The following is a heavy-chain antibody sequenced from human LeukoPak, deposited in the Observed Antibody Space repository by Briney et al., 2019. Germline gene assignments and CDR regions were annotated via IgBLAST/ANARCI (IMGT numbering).Heavy chain of an antibody. CDR3: ATGPPFALYCSSTSCYTGGFFDY. Sequence: EASVKVSCKVSEYRLTELSMHWVRQAPGKGLEWMGGFDPEDGETIYAQKFQGRVTMTEDTSTDTAYMELSSLRSEDTAVYYCATGPPFALYCSSTSCYTGGFFDYWGQGTQVTVSS. CDR1: EYRLTELS. J-gene: IGHJ4*02. D-gene: IGHD2-2*02. CDR2: FDPEDGET. V-gene: IGHV1-24*01.